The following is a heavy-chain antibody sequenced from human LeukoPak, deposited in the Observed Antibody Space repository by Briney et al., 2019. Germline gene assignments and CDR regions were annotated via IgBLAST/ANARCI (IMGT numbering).Heavy chain of an antibody. CDR1: GFTFSSYA. CDR2: ISGSSSTT. Sequence: GGSLRLSCAASGFTFSSYAMSWVRQAPGRGLEWVSAISGSSSTTFYADSVKGRFTISRDNSMDTLFLQMNSLRPEDTALYYCAKGMEWVVVPAALDVWGQGTTVTVSS. CDR3: AKGMEWVVVPAALDV. V-gene: IGHV3-23*01. J-gene: IGHJ6*02. D-gene: IGHD2-2*01.